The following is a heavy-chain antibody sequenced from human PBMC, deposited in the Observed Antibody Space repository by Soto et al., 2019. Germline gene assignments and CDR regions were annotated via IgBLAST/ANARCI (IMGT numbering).Heavy chain of an antibody. CDR2: ISGSGGST. Sequence: PGGPLRPSCAASGFTFSSYAMSWVRKPPGKGLEWVSAISGSGGSTYYADSVKGRFTISRDNAKNSLYLQMNSLRDEDTAVYYCARDPPDSSSSDSSVHWGQGTLVTVSS. V-gene: IGHV3-23*01. J-gene: IGHJ4*02. CDR3: ARDPPDSSSSDSSVH. CDR1: GFTFSSYA. D-gene: IGHD6-6*01.